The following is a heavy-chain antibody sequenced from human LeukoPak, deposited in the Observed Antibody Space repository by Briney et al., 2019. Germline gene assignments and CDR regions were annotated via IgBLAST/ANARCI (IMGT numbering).Heavy chain of an antibody. J-gene: IGHJ4*02. D-gene: IGHD5-24*01. CDR1: GYSFTGHY. CDR2: INPRGMST. V-gene: IGHV1-46*01. CDR3: AKDYNYVPDY. Sequence: ASVKVSCKSSGYSFTGHYMHWVRQAPGQGLEWMGVINPRGMSTSYAQKFQGRLTMTRDMSTSTAYMELRSLRSDDTAVYYCAKDYNYVPDYWGQGTLITVSS.